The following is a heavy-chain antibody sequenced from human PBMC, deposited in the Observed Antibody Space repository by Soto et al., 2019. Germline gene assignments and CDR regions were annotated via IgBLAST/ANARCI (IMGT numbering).Heavy chain of an antibody. CDR1: DWSFSGYY. V-gene: IGHV4-34*01. CDR2: INHSGST. D-gene: IGHD3-10*01. J-gene: IGHJ6*02. Sequence: PSETLSLTCSVYDWSFSGYYWSWIRQPPGKGLEWIGEINHSGSTNYNPSLKSRVTISVDTSKNQFSLKLSSVTAADTAVYYCARASGIDYYGMDVWGQGTTVT. CDR3: ARASGIDYYGMDV.